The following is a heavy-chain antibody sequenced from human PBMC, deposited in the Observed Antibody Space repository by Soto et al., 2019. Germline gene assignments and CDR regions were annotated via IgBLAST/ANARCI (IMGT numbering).Heavy chain of an antibody. D-gene: IGHD4-17*01. CDR1: GYTFTSYY. CDR3: ARSPLYGDYLWDWYFDL. Sequence: ASVKVSCKASGYTFTSYYMHWVRQAPGQGLEWMGIINPSGGSTSYAQKFQGRVTMTRDTSTSTVYMELSSLRSEDTAVYYCARSPLYGDYLWDWYFDLWGRSTLVTV. CDR2: INPSGGST. J-gene: IGHJ2*01. V-gene: IGHV1-46*01.